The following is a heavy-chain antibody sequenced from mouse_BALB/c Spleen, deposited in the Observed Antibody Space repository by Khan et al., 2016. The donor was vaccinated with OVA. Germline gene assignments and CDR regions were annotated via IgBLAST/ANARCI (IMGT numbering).Heavy chain of an antibody. CDR3: ARSGYFAWFAY. CDR2: IDPENGET. J-gene: IGHJ3*01. V-gene: IGHV14-1*02. Sequence: VQLKQSGAELVRPGALVKLSCKASGFNIKDYYLHWVKQRPEQGLEWIGWIDPENGETVYDPKFQDKASITADTSSNTAYLQFSSLTSEDTVVYYCARSGYFAWFAYWGQGTLVTVSA. CDR1: GFNIKDYY.